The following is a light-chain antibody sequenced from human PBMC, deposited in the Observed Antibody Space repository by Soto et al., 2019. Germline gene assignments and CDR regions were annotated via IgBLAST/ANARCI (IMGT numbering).Light chain of an antibody. CDR3: QQYGRSQGST. CDR2: DQS. V-gene: IGKV3-20*01. J-gene: IGKJ5*01. Sequence: IVLTQWPATLSLSPGERATLSCRASQRFXSYLGWYQKKPGQAPRILISDQSNRATGIPARFIGSGSGTDFTLTISRLEPEDFAVYYCQQYGRSQGSTFGQGTRLEIK. CDR1: QRFXSY.